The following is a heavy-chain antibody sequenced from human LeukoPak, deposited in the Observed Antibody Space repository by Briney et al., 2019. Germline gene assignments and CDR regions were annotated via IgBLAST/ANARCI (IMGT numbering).Heavy chain of an antibody. CDR1: GGSFSGYY. CDR3: ARVRLQYYGSGRPLLGTNWFDP. Sequence: SETLSLTCAVYGGSFSGYYWSWIRQPPGKGLEWIREINHSGSTNYNPSLKSRVTISVDTSKNQFSLKLSSVTAADTAVYYCARVRLQYYGSGRPLLGTNWFDPWGQGTLVTVSS. CDR2: INHSGST. V-gene: IGHV4-34*01. D-gene: IGHD3-10*01. J-gene: IGHJ5*02.